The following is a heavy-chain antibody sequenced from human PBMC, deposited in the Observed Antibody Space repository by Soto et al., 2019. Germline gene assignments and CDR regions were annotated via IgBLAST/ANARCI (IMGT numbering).Heavy chain of an antibody. J-gene: IGHJ4*02. Sequence: QVQLVESGGGVVQPGRSLRLSCAASGFTFSSYGMHWVRQAPGKGLEWVAVISYDGSNKYYADSVKGRFTISRDNSKNALYLHMNSLRAEDTAVYYCANGTSFDYWGQGTLVTVSS. V-gene: IGHV3-30*18. CDR3: ANGTSFDY. D-gene: IGHD2-2*01. CDR2: ISYDGSNK. CDR1: GFTFSSYG.